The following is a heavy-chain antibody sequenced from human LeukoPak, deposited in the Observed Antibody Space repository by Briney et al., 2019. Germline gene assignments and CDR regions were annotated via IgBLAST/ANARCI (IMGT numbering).Heavy chain of an antibody. D-gene: IGHD6-13*01. V-gene: IGHV4-59*01. Sequence: SETLSLTCTVSGGSISSYYWSWIRQPPGKGLEWIGYIYYSGSSNYNPSLKSRVTISVDTSKNQFSLRLSSVTAADTAVYYCARAYHSSWYLNWFDPWGQGTLVTVSS. CDR1: GGSISSYY. J-gene: IGHJ5*02. CDR3: ARAYHSSWYLNWFDP. CDR2: IYYSGSS.